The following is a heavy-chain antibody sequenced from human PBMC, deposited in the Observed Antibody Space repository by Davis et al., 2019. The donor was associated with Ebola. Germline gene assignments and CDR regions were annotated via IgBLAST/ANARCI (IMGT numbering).Heavy chain of an antibody. J-gene: IGHJ3*02. CDR1: GFTFSGSS. V-gene: IGHV3-48*02. CDR3: ARGRDYAFDI. CDR2: ISVGTGAI. D-gene: IGHD2-21*02. Sequence: ESLKISCAASGFTFSGSSMNWVRRAPGKGLEWVSHISVGTGAIEYADSVKGRFTISRDNAKNSLYLQMNSLRDEDTAVYYCARGRDYAFDIWGQGTTVTVSS.